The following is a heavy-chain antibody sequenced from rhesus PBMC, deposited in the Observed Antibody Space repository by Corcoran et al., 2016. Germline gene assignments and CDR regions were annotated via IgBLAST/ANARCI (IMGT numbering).Heavy chain of an antibody. CDR2: IRSGAATT. CDR1: GGSVSGYW. J-gene: IGHJ6*01. CDR3: ARLRYYNIWTGYYDGLDS. V-gene: IGHV4-73*01. Sequence: QVQLQQWGEGLVKPSETLSLTCAVYGGSVSGYWWGWIRQPPGKGLEWFGRIRSGAATTSTPSLKIRVTISIDTSKNPFSLRLSSGTAADTAVYYCARLRYYNIWTGYYDGLDSWGQGVVVTVSS. D-gene: IGHD3-3*01.